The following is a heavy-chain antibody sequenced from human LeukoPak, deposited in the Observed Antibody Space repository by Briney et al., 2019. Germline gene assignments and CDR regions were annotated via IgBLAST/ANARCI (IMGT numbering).Heavy chain of an antibody. Sequence: SETLSLXCSGSGGSISSYYWSWIRQAAGKGLEWIGRIYTGGSTYYNPSLKSRVTMSVDTAKNQFSLKLSSVTAADTDVYYCASTAVVVAATSDAFDIWGQGTMVTVSS. J-gene: IGHJ3*02. V-gene: IGHV4-4*07. CDR3: ASTAVVVAATSDAFDI. D-gene: IGHD2-15*01. CDR2: IYTGGST. CDR1: GGSISSYY.